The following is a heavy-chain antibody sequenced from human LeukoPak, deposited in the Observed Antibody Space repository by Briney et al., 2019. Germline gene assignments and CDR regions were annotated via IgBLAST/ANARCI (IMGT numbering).Heavy chain of an antibody. CDR2: IIPIFGTA. Sequence: ASVKVSCKASGGTFSSYAISWVRQAPGQGLEWMGGIIPIFGTANYAQKFQGRVTITTDESTSTAYMELSSLRSEDTAVYYCASLRFLEWLLLPNWFDPWGQGTLVSVSS. CDR3: ASLRFLEWLLLPNWFDP. CDR1: GGTFSSYA. J-gene: IGHJ5*02. D-gene: IGHD3-3*01. V-gene: IGHV1-69*05.